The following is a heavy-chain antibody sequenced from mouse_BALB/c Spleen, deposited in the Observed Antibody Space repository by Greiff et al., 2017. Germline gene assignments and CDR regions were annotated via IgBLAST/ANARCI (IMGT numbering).Heavy chain of an antibody. CDR3: AAYYRYEGFAY. CDR2: ISYSGST. Sequence: EVKLQESGPGLVKPSQSLSLTCTVTGYSITSDYAWTWIRQFPGNKLEWMGYISYSGSTSYNPSLKSRISITRDTSKNQFFLQLNSVTTEDTATYYCAAYYRYEGFAYWGQGTLVTVSA. D-gene: IGHD2-14*01. V-gene: IGHV3-2*02. J-gene: IGHJ3*01. CDR1: GYSITSDYA.